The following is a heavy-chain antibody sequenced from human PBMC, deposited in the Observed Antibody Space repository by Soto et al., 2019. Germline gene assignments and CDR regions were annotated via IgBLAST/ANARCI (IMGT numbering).Heavy chain of an antibody. Sequence: EVLLLESGGDSVQPGGSLRLSCVASGFTFSDYVMSWVRQVPGKGLAWVSSISDGGERTDYRDSVRGRFTIPRDNARFTLHLQMNSLRVDDTAIYFCARDRSTDFGLDVWGQGTTVTVSS. D-gene: IGHD3-3*01. V-gene: IGHV3-23*01. J-gene: IGHJ6*02. CDR1: GFTFSDYV. CDR3: ARDRSTDFGLDV. CDR2: ISDGGERT.